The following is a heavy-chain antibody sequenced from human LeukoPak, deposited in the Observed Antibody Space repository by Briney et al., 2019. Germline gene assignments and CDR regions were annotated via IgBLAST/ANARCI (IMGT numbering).Heavy chain of an antibody. D-gene: IGHD3-22*01. CDR2: IWYDGNNK. CDR3: ARAFTSTGYYYVEY. V-gene: IGHV3-33*01. J-gene: IGHJ4*02. CDR1: GFTFSSFG. Sequence: GRSLRPSCAASGFTFSSFGMHWVRQAPGKGLEWVAVIWYDGNNKYYADSVKGRFTISGGNSKNTLYLQMNSLRAEDTAVYYCARAFTSTGYYYVEYWGQGTLVTVSS.